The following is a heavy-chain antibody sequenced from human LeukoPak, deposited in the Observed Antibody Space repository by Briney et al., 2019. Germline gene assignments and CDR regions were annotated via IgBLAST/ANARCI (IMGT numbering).Heavy chain of an antibody. CDR2: IWYDGSNK. CDR1: GFTFSSYA. J-gene: IGHJ3*02. V-gene: IGHV3-33*08. CDR3: ARAPYRTDAFDI. D-gene: IGHD1-14*01. Sequence: GGSLRLSCAASGFTFSSYAMHWVRQAPGKGLEWVAVIWYDGSNKYYADSVKGRFTISRDNSKNTLYLQMNSLRAEDTAVYYCARAPYRTDAFDIWGQGTMVTVSS.